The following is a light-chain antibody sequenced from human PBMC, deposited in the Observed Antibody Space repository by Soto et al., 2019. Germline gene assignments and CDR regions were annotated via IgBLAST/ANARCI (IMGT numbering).Light chain of an antibody. V-gene: IGKV3-20*01. J-gene: IGKJ1*01. CDR3: QLYGTAHTWA. CDR2: GAS. CDR1: QNITTFY. Sequence: NVLTQSPGTLSLSPGERATLSCRASQNITTFYLAWYQQKPGQAPRLLIYGASSRATGIPDRFSGSGSGTEFTLTISRLEPEDFSVYYCQLYGTAHTWAFGQGTKLEIK.